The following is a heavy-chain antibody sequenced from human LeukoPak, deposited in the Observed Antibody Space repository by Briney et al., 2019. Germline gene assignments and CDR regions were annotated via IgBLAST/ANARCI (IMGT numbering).Heavy chain of an antibody. CDR3: ARDVDYGSGSYYKDTNWFDP. CDR2: IYYSGST. D-gene: IGHD3-10*01. Sequence: SETLSLTCTVSGGSISGYYCSWVRQPPGKGLEWIGRIYYSGSTNYNPSLKSRVTMSVDTSKNHCSLRLSSVTAADTAVYYCARDVDYGSGSYYKDTNWFDPWGQGTLVTVSS. CDR1: GGSISGYY. J-gene: IGHJ5*02. V-gene: IGHV4-4*07.